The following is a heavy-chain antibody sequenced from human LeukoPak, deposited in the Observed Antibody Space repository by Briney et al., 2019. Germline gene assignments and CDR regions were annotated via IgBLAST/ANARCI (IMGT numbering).Heavy chain of an antibody. V-gene: IGHV3-21*01. Sequence: GSLRLSCAASGFTFSSYSMNWVRQAPGKGLEWVSSISSSSSYIYYADSVKGRFTISRDNAKNSLYLQMNSLRAEDTAVYYCARASDPFGSGYYIWGQGTLVTVSS. J-gene: IGHJ4*02. CDR3: ARASDPFGSGYYI. CDR2: ISSSSSYI. CDR1: GFTFSSYS. D-gene: IGHD3-22*01.